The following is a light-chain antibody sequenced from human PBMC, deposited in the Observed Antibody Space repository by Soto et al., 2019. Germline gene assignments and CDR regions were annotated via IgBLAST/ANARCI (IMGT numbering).Light chain of an antibody. CDR3: QQLDSDPYT. Sequence: DIQMTQSPSTLSASVGDRVTITCRASQTISNWLAWYQQKPGKAPKLLIYRASSLNTGLPSRFGGSGSGTEFPLSISSLQPDEFATYYCQQLDSDPYTFGQGTKREIK. J-gene: IGKJ2*01. CDR1: QTISNW. V-gene: IGKV1-5*03. CDR2: RAS.